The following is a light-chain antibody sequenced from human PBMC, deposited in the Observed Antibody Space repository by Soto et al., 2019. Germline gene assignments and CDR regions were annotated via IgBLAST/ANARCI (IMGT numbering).Light chain of an antibody. CDR1: QSVSSN. V-gene: IGKV3-15*01. Sequence: EIVMTQSPATLSVSPGERATLSCRASQSVSSNLAWYQQKPGQAPRLLIYGASTRATGIPARFSCSGSGTEFTLTISSRQSEDFAVYYCQQYNNWPSFGQGTKVEIK. CDR3: QQYNNWPS. CDR2: GAS. J-gene: IGKJ1*01.